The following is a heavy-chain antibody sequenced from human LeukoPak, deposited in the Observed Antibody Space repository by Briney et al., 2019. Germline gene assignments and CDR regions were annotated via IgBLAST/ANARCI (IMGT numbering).Heavy chain of an antibody. CDR2: IYYSGST. CDR1: GGSISSGDYY. Sequence: PSQTLSLTCTVSGGSISSGDYYWSWIRQPPGKGLEWIGYIYYSGSTYYNPSLKSRVTISVDTSKNQFSLKLSSVTAADTAVYYCARVNYYDSRGYYHAFDIWGQGTMVTVSS. J-gene: IGHJ3*02. D-gene: IGHD3-22*01. CDR3: ARVNYYDSRGYYHAFDI. V-gene: IGHV4-30-4*01.